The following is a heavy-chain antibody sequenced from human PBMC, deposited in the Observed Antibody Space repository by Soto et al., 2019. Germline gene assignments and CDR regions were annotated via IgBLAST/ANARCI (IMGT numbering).Heavy chain of an antibody. D-gene: IGHD4-17*01. CDR2: ISASGESI. CDR3: AHPRGYGVFDAYDI. V-gene: IGHV3-23*01. CDR1: GFTFSTYA. Sequence: EVQLLASGGGLVQPGGCLRLSCAASGFTFSTYAMSWVRQAPGKGLEWVSAISASGESIYSADSVKGRFTISRDNTMNALYLQMSSLRIEDTAVYYCAHPRGYGVFDAYDIWGQGTMVTVSS. J-gene: IGHJ3*02.